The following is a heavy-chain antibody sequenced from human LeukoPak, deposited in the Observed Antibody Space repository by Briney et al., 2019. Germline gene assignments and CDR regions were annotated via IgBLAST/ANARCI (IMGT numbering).Heavy chain of an antibody. J-gene: IGHJ6*02. D-gene: IGHD2-2*01. Sequence: PSQTLSLTCAISGDSVSSTSAAWNWIRQSPSRGLEWLGRTYYRSKWYNDYAVSVKSRITINPDTSKNQFSLQLNSVTPEDTAVYYCARVRGYCSSTSCSYYYYYGMDVWGQGTTVTVSS. CDR3: ARVRGYCSSTSCSYYYYYGMDV. V-gene: IGHV6-1*01. CDR1: GDSVSSTSAA. CDR2: TYYRSKWYN.